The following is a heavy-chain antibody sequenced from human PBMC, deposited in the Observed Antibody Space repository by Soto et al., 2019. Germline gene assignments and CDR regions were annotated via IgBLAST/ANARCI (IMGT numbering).Heavy chain of an antibody. J-gene: IGHJ5*02. CDR2: TSPYTGKT. CDR3: ASRWASDWCDP. Sequence: QVQLVQSGPEVKKPGASVKVSCKASGYTFISYGISWVRRAPGQDFDWLGWTSPYTGKTKYAEKLQDRITTTTDTSANTVYMELRILTSDDPAVYYCASRWASDWCDPWGQGTLVSVSS. V-gene: IGHV1-18*01. CDR1: GYTFISYG.